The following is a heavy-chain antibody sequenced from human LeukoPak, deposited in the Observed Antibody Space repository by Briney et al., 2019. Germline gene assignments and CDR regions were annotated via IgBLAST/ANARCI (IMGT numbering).Heavy chain of an antibody. D-gene: IGHD2-15*01. CDR2: IYSGGST. J-gene: IGHJ4*02. CDR1: GFTVSSNY. V-gene: IGHV3-66*01. CDR3: ARYCSGGSCYGPDY. Sequence: GGSLRLSCAASGFTVSSNYMSWVRQAPGKGLEWVSVIYSGGSTYYADSVKGRFTISRDNSKNTLYLQMNSLRAEVTAVYYCARYCSGGSCYGPDYWGQGTLVTVSS.